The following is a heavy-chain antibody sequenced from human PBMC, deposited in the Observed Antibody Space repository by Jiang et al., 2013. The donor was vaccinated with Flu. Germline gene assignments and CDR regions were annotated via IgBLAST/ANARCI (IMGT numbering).Heavy chain of an antibody. D-gene: IGHD6-13*01. V-gene: IGHV3-30*15. CDR2: FRIRSKA. J-gene: IGHJ3*02. Sequence: VAVFRIRSKASYADSVKGRFSISRDNSKNTLYLQMRSLRPEDTAVYYCARGLGVAPTPPAPDFDTFDIWGRGTMVTVSS. CDR3: ARGLGVAPTPPAPDFDTFDI.